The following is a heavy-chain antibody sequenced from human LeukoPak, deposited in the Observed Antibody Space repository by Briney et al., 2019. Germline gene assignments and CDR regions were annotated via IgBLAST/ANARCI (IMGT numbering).Heavy chain of an antibody. J-gene: IGHJ4*02. Sequence: GGSLRLSCAASGFTFSSYSMNWVRQAPGKGLEWVSSISGSSSYIYYADSVKGRFTISRDNAKNSLYLQMNSLRAEDTAVYYCARSPRGIAAAGTSGWVDYWGQGTLVTVSS. CDR2: ISGSSSYI. CDR3: ARSPRGIAAAGTSGWVDY. V-gene: IGHV3-21*01. CDR1: GFTFSSYS. D-gene: IGHD6-13*01.